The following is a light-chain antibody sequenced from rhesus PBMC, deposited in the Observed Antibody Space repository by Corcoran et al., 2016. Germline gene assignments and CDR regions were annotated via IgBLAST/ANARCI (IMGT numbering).Light chain of an antibody. CDR3: QNLNSYPLT. CDR2: AAS. Sequence: DIQMTQSPSSLSASVGDRVTITCRASQGISSFLAWYQQKQGKAPNLLIYAASPLQSGVPSRFSGSGSGTDCTRTISSLQPEDFATCSCQNLNSYPLTFGGGTKVELK. V-gene: IGKV1-25*01. J-gene: IGKJ4*01. CDR1: QGISSF.